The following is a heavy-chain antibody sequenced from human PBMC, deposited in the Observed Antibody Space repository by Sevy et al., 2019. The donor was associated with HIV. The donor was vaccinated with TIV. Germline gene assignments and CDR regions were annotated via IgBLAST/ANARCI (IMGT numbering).Heavy chain of an antibody. V-gene: IGHV3-74*01. CDR1: GFTFSSYW. D-gene: IGHD7-27*01. CDR2: VNSDGSDT. CDR3: VRQRKSLTYNWFDP. J-gene: IGHJ5*02. Sequence: GGSLRLSCAASGFTFSSYWMHWVRQAPGKGLVWVSRVNSDGSDTNYADSVKGRFTISRDNAKNTLYLQMNSLRAEDTAVYYCVRQRKSLTYNWFDPWGQGTLVTVSS.